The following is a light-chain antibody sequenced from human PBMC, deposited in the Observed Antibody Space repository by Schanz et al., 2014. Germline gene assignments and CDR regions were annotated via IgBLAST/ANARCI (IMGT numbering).Light chain of an antibody. V-gene: IGLV2-14*01. J-gene: IGLJ1*01. CDR1: SSDIGNYES. CDR2: QVT. CDR3: AAWDNSLNGYV. Sequence: QSALTQPASVSGSPGQSITISCTGTSSDIGNYESVSWYQQHPGKAPKVMISQVTKRPSGVPDRFSGSKSGSSASLAINGLQSEDEADYYCAAWDNSLNGYVFGTGTKLTVL.